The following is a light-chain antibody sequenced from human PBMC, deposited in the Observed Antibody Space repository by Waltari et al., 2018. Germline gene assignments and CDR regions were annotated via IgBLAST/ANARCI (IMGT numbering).Light chain of an antibody. CDR2: KAS. CDR3: QQYNNFPWT. Sequence: DIQMTDSPSTLSASVGDRVTFTCRASQNNSYWLAWYQQKPGKAPNLLIYKASSLESGVPSRFSGSGSGTEFTLTISSLQPGDFATYYCQQYNNFPWTFGQGTKVEIK. V-gene: IGKV1-5*03. CDR1: QNNSYW. J-gene: IGKJ1*01.